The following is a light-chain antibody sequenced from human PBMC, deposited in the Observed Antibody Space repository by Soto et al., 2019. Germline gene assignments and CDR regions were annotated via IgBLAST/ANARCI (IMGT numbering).Light chain of an antibody. CDR2: DVS. Sequence: QSALTQPRSVSGSPGQSVTISCTGTSSDVGTYNYISWYQQHPGKAPKLMFYDVSQRPSGVPDRFSGSNSGITTSQTISWLLAEDESDYYCCSYAGCYASVFGGGTKVTV. V-gene: IGLV2-11*01. CDR1: SSDVGTYNY. J-gene: IGLJ2*01. CDR3: CSYAGCYASV.